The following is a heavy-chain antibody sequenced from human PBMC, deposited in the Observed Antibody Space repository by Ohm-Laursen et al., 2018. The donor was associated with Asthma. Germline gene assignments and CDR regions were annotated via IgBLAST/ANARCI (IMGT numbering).Heavy chain of an antibody. Sequence: GTLSLTCNVSGGSINNFYWHWIRQPPGKGLEWIGYIHDSGNTQYNPSLKSRVTISLDTSKWQFSLSLNSASAADTAVYYCARGVVSRTTPNWFDPWGQGTLVTVSS. V-gene: IGHV4-59*01. CDR3: ARGVVSRTTPNWFDP. CDR2: IHDSGNT. CDR1: GGSINNFY. D-gene: IGHD2/OR15-2a*01. J-gene: IGHJ5*02.